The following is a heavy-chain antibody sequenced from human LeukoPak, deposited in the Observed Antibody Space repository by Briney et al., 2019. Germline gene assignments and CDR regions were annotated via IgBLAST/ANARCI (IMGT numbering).Heavy chain of an antibody. V-gene: IGHV1-18*01. D-gene: IGHD6-13*01. CDR1: GYTFTSYG. J-gene: IGHJ6*02. Sequence: GASVKGSCKASGYTFTSYGISWVRQAPGQGLEWMGWISAYNGNTNYAQKLQGRVIMTTDTSTSTAYMELRSMICDENAVYYCARVARNSSSWYLYYYYYGMDVWGQGTTVTVSS. CDR3: ARVARNSSSWYLYYYYYGMDV. CDR2: ISAYNGNT.